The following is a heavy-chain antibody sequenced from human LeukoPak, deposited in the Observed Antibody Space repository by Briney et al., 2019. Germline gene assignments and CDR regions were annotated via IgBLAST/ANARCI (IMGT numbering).Heavy chain of an antibody. Sequence: SETLSLTCTISGDSTNTYFWSWIRQPPGKGLEWIGYIYHSGSTYYNPSLKSRVTISVDRSKNQFSLKLSSVTAADTAVYYCARVVTPGYYFDYWGQGTLVTVSS. J-gene: IGHJ4*02. D-gene: IGHD4-23*01. V-gene: IGHV4-30-2*01. CDR1: GDSTNTYF. CDR3: ARVVTPGYYFDY. CDR2: IYHSGST.